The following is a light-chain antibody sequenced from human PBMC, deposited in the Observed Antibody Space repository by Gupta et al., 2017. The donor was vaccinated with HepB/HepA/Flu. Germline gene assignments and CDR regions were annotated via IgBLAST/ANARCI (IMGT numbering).Light chain of an antibody. Sequence: EIGLTKSPATLSWPQGERATLSCRASQSVTSDLAWYQQKPGQAPRLLIYDASNRATGIPARFSGSGSGTDFTLTISSLEPEDFAVYYCQQRSNWPPTFGGGTKVEIK. V-gene: IGKV3-11*01. CDR2: DAS. J-gene: IGKJ4*01. CDR3: QQRSNWPPT. CDR1: QSVTSD.